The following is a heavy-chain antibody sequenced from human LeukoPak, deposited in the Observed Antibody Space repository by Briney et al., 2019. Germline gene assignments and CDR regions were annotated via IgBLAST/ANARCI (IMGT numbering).Heavy chain of an antibody. J-gene: IGHJ4*02. CDR2: FDPEDGET. Sequence: ASVKVSCKVSGYTLTELSMHWVRQAPGKGLEWMGGFDPEDGETIYAQKFQGRVTVTEDTSTDTAYMELSSLRSEDTAVYYCATEIAAATGGGYYFDYWGQGTLVTVSS. CDR3: ATEIAAATGGGYYFDY. V-gene: IGHV1-24*01. CDR1: GYTLTELS. D-gene: IGHD6-13*01.